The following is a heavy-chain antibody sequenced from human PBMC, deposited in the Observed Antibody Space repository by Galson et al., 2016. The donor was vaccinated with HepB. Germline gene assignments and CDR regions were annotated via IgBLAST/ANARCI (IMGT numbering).Heavy chain of an antibody. D-gene: IGHD6-13*01. CDR3: AKDDLRASSWAYNQYGLDV. V-gene: IGHV3-9*01. CDR1: GFKFGDYA. Sequence: SLRLSCAASGFKFGDYAMHWVRQAPGKGLEWVSSISKNSGTIGYADSVKGRFTISRDNAKNSLYLQMNSLKFEDTALYYCAKDDLRASSWAYNQYGLDVWGDGTTVTVSS. J-gene: IGHJ6*04. CDR2: ISKNSGTI.